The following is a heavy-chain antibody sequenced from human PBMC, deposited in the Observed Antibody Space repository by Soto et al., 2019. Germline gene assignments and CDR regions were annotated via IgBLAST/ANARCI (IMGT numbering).Heavy chain of an antibody. D-gene: IGHD3-10*02. CDR1: GVSITSNYDW. CDR3: ARDVRGVTRPLGY. Sequence: KTSETLSLTCAVSGVSITSNYDWWSWVRQPPGKGLEWIGETDHSGNSNYNPSLKSRVTISVDKSKNHFSLELNSVTAADTAVYYCARDVRGVTRPLGYWAQGILVTVSS. CDR2: TDHSGNS. J-gene: IGHJ4*02. V-gene: IGHV4-4*02.